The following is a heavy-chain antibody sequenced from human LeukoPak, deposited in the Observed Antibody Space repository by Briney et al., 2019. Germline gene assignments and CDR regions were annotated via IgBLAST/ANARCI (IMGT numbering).Heavy chain of an antibody. CDR3: ARLPPYDFRSGAGWFDP. CDR2: IYYSGST. D-gene: IGHD3-3*01. V-gene: IGHV4-39*07. Sequence: SETLSLTCTVSGGSISNDGYYWGWIRQPPGKGLEWIGSIYYSGSTNYNPSLKSRVTISVDTSKNQFSLKLSSVTAADTAVYYCARLPPYDFRSGAGWFDPWGQGTLVTVSS. J-gene: IGHJ5*02. CDR1: GGSISNDGYY.